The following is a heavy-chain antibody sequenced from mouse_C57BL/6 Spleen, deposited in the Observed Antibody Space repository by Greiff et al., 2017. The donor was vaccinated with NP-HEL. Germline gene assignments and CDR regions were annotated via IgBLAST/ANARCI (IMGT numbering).Heavy chain of an antibody. CDR3: ARSGPSYGSSSSFAY. D-gene: IGHD1-1*01. J-gene: IGHJ3*01. V-gene: IGHV1-34*01. Sequence: VQLQQSGPELVKPGASVKMSCKASGYTFTDYYMHWVKQSHGKSLEWIGYIYPNNGGNGYNQKFKGKATLTVDKSSSPAYMELSSLTSEDSEVYYWARSGPSYGSSSSFAYWGQGTLVTVSA. CDR2: IYPNNGGN. CDR1: GYTFTDYY.